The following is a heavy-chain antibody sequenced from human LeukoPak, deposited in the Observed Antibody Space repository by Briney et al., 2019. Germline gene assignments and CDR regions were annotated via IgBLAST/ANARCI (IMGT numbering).Heavy chain of an antibody. V-gene: IGHV4-59*08. J-gene: IGHJ4*02. CDR2: IYYSGST. CDR3: ARQAVATTPFDY. Sequence: SETLSLTCTVSGGSISGYYWSWIRQPPGKGLEWIGYIYYSGSTSYNPSLKSRVTISVDTSKNQFSLKLSSVTAADTAVYYCARQAVATTPFDYWGQGTLVTVSS. CDR1: GGSISGYY. D-gene: IGHD6-19*01.